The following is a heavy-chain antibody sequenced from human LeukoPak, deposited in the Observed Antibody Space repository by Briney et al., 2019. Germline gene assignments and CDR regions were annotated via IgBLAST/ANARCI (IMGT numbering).Heavy chain of an antibody. Sequence: GGSLRLSCAASGFTFSSYGMHWVRQAPGKGLEWVAVIWYDGSNKYYADSVKGRFTISRDNAKNSLYLQMNGLRPEDTALYYCLKDLSPGGLDVWGPGTTVTVSS. D-gene: IGHD2-2*01. CDR3: LKDLSPGGLDV. CDR2: IWYDGSNK. CDR1: GFTFSSYG. V-gene: IGHV3-33*03. J-gene: IGHJ6*01.